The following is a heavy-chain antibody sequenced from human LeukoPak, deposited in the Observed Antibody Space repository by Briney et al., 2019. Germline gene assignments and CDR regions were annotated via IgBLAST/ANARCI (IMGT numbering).Heavy chain of an antibody. CDR1: GFTFSNSW. D-gene: IGHD6-19*01. CDR2: VQHIGGET. Sequence: GGSLRLSCAGSGFTFSNSWMGWVRQAPGKGLEWVANVQHIGGETYYVDSVKGRFTISRDNAKNSLYLQMNSLRAEDTALYYCAKDFLGAGYSSGWYGSWGQGTLVTVSS. CDR3: AKDFLGAGYSSGWYGS. V-gene: IGHV3-7*03. J-gene: IGHJ5*02.